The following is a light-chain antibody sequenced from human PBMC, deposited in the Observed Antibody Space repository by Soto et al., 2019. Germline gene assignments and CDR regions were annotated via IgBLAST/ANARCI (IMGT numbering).Light chain of an antibody. CDR1: HGVSNY. CDR2: GAS. V-gene: IGKV3-11*01. CDR3: QQHINWPLT. Sequence: ENVLTQSPATLSLSPGERATLSCRASHGVSNYLACYQRKPGQAPRLLVYGASNRATGIPARFSGSGSGADFTLTISSLEPEDFALYYCQQHINWPLTFGGGTKVDIK. J-gene: IGKJ4*01.